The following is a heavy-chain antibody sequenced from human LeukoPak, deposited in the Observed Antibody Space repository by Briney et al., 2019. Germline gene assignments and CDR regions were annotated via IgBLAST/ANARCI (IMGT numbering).Heavy chain of an antibody. CDR2: INSDARST. CDR1: GFTFSNYW. CDR3: AREVIVATPWWFDP. Sequence: GGSLRLSCAASGFTFSNYWMHWVRQAPGKGLVWVSRINSDARSTSYADSVKGRFTISRDNAKNTLYLQMNSLRAEDTAVYYCAREVIVATPWWFDPWGQGTLVTVSS. V-gene: IGHV3-74*01. D-gene: IGHD5-12*01. J-gene: IGHJ5*02.